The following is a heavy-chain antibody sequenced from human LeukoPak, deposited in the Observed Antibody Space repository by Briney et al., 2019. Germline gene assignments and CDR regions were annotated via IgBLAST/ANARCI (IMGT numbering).Heavy chain of an antibody. CDR2: MDPNSGNT. D-gene: IGHD3-10*01. Sequence: ASVKVSCKASGYTFTSYDINWVRQATGQRLEWMGWMDPNSGNTGYAQKFQGRVTMTRNTSISTAYMELSSLRSEDTAVYYCARPMVRDDAFDIWGQGTMVTVSS. CDR3: ARPMVRDDAFDI. CDR1: GYTFTSYD. J-gene: IGHJ3*02. V-gene: IGHV1-8*01.